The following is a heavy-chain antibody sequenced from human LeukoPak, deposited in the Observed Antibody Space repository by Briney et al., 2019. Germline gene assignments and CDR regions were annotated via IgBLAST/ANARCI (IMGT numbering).Heavy chain of an antibody. Sequence: PSETLSLTCSVSGASINSYYWNWIRQSPGKGLEWLGNIHYRGTTNYNPSLKSRVTLSLDSSKSQFALKVTSVTAADTAVYYCATDEFGDFQGFDYWGQGTRVTVSS. V-gene: IGHV4-59*13. J-gene: IGHJ4*02. CDR2: IHYRGTT. D-gene: IGHD4-17*01. CDR3: ATDEFGDFQGFDY. CDR1: GASINSYY.